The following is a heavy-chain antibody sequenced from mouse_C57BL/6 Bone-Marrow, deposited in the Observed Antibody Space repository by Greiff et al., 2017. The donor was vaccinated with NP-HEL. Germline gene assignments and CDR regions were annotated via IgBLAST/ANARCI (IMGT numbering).Heavy chain of an antibody. CDR2: IDPEDGET. D-gene: IGHD1-1*01. J-gene: IGHJ1*03. CDR3: ARGTTVVALYWYFDV. CDR1: GFNIKDYY. V-gene: IGHV14-2*01. Sequence: VQLQHSGAELVKPGASVKLSCTASGFNIKDYYMHWVKQRTEQGLEWIGRIDPEDGETKYAPKFQGKATITADTSSNTAYLQLSSLTSEDTAVYYCARGTTVVALYWYFDVWGTGTTVTVSS.